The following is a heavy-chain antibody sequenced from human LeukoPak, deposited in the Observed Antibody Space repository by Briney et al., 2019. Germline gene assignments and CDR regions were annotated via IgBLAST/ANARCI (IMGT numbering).Heavy chain of an antibody. CDR3: ARDSYCGGDCSPGGYYYYGMDV. Sequence: ASVKVSCKASGYTFTSYGISWGRQAPGQGVGWMGWISAYNGNTNYAQKLQGRVTMTTDTSTSTAYMELRSLRSDDTAVYYCARDSYCGGDCSPGGYYYYGMDVWGQGTTVTVSS. J-gene: IGHJ6*02. CDR2: ISAYNGNT. D-gene: IGHD2-21*02. CDR1: GYTFTSYG. V-gene: IGHV1-18*01.